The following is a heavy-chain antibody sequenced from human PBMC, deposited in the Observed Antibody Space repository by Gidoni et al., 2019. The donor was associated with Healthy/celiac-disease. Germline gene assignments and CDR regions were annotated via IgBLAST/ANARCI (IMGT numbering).Heavy chain of an antibody. D-gene: IGHD1-1*01. CDR1: GFTFSSYA. CDR3: AKDPSFAPGTTAGDY. Sequence: AASGFTFSSYAMSWVRQAPGKGLEWVSAISGSGGSTYYADSVKGRFTISRDNSKNTLYLQMNSLRAEDTAVYSCAKDPSFAPGTTAGDYWGQGTLVTVSS. J-gene: IGHJ4*02. V-gene: IGHV3-23*01. CDR2: ISGSGGST.